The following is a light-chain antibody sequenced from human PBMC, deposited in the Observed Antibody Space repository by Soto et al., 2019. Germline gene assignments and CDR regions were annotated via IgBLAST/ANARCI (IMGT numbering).Light chain of an antibody. Sequence: VMTQSPATLSVSPGERAPLPCRPSKSVRSNLAWYQQKPGQALRPLIYGASTRATGVPARFSGSGFGTEFTLTISSLQSEDSAIYYCHQYDDWHTFGQGTRLEIK. V-gene: IGKV3-15*01. CDR2: GAS. J-gene: IGKJ5*01. CDR1: KSVRSN. CDR3: HQYDDWHT.